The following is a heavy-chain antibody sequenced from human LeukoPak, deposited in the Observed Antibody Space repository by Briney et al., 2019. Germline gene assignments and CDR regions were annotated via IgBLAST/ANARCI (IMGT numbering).Heavy chain of an antibody. D-gene: IGHD5/OR15-5a*01. V-gene: IGHV4-39*01. CDR2: MYYGRTT. CDR3: VRHDGRGGSTMGALDS. J-gene: IGHJ4*02. Sequence: PSETLSFTCTVSGGSITSSSQHWGWIRQSPGKGLEWIGSMYYGRTTCYNPSLNSRVTISVVTSKNQFSLQVNSVTAADTAVYYRVRHDGRGGSTMGALDSWGQGSLVTVSS. CDR1: GGSITSSSQH.